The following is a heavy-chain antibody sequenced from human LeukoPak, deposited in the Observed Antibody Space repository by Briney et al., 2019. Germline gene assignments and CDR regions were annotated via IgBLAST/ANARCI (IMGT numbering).Heavy chain of an antibody. CDR1: GGSISSYY. Sequence: SETLSLTCTVSGGSISSYYWSWIRQPPGKGLEWIGYIYYSGSTNYNPSLKSRVTISVDTSKNQFSLKLSSVTAADTAVYYCASTTVTAYYYYYAMDVWGQGTTVTVSS. D-gene: IGHD4-17*01. J-gene: IGHJ6*02. CDR3: ASTTVTAYYYYYAMDV. CDR2: IYYSGST. V-gene: IGHV4-59*08.